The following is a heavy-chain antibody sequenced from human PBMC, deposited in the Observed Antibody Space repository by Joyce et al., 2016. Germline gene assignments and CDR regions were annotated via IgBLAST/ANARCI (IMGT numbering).Heavy chain of an antibody. CDR1: AFTFSSYP. Sequence: QVQLVESGGGVVQPGRSLRLSCAASAFTFSSYPMHWVRQAPGKGVEWVTVVSHDGSNKIYADSVKGRFTISRDNSKNTLDLQMNSLRAEDTAVYFCARGQIWFVNGNIDYWGQGTLVTVSS. V-gene: IGHV3-30-3*01. J-gene: IGHJ4*02. CDR3: ARGQIWFVNGNIDY. D-gene: IGHD3-10*01. CDR2: VSHDGSNK.